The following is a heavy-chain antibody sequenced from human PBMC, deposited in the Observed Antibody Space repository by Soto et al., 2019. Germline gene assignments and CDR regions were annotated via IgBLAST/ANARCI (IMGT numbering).Heavy chain of an antibody. Sequence: GGSLRLSCTASGFTFSRLSLNWVRQAPGKGLEWVSSISTTSSYIYYADSVKGRFTISRDNAKNSLYLQMDSLRAEDTAVYYCARDGYSSGFDYWGQGT. D-gene: IGHD6-25*01. V-gene: IGHV3-21*01. J-gene: IGHJ4*02. CDR1: GFTFSRLS. CDR3: ARDGYSSGFDY. CDR2: ISTTSSYI.